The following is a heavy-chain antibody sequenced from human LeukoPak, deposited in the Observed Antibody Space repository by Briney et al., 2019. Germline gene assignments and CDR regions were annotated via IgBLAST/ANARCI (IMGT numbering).Heavy chain of an antibody. CDR3: ARSQSGGFDI. J-gene: IGHJ3*02. D-gene: IGHD4-23*01. Sequence: GGSLRLSCAASGFTFSSHRMSWVRQAPGKGLEWVANTKQDGSDKYYVDPVKGRFTISRDNAKNSLYLQMNFLRAEDTAVYYCARSQSGGFDIWGQGTMVTVSS. CDR1: GFTFSSHR. V-gene: IGHV3-7*01. CDR2: TKQDGSDK.